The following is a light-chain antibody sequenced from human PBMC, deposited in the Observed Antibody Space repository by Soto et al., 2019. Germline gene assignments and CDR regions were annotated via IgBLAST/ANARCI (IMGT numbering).Light chain of an antibody. J-gene: IGKJ1*01. CDR2: DAS. Sequence: DIQMTQSPTTLSASVGDRVIITCRASQRMSAGLAWYQQKPGIAPKLLIYDASSLEDGVPSRFSGSGSGTDFTLTINSLQPDDFATYYCQQYDTYPWTFGQGTKVEIK. CDR3: QQYDTYPWT. CDR1: QRMSAG. V-gene: IGKV1-5*01.